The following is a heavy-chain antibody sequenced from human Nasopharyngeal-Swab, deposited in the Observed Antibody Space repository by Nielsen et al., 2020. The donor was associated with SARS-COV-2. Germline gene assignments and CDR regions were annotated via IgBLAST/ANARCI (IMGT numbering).Heavy chain of an antibody. Sequence: GESLKISCQVSGYYFSTYWIGWVRQMPGRGLECMGIIYPGDSTPRYRPSFQGQVTISADKSSTAYLQWSSLKASDTAMYFCARLYGGYVDYWGQGTLVTVSS. J-gene: IGHJ4*02. CDR3: ARLYGGYVDY. D-gene: IGHD4/OR15-4a*01. V-gene: IGHV5-51*01. CDR2: IYPGDSTP. CDR1: GYYFSTYW.